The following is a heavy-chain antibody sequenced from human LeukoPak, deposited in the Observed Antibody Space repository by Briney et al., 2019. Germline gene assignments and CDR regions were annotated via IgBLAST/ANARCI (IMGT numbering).Heavy chain of an antibody. Sequence: SETLSLTFSVPGNSFVDYYWSWIRQPAGKGLEWIGRIYTSGSTTYNPPLKSRVTISVDTSKNQFSMKLSSVTAADTAVYYCARDRYYGSEREPQGVWGQGTLVTVSS. CDR2: IYTSGST. CDR1: GNSFVDYY. J-gene: IGHJ4*02. D-gene: IGHD3-10*01. CDR3: ARDRYYGSEREPQGV. V-gene: IGHV4-4*07.